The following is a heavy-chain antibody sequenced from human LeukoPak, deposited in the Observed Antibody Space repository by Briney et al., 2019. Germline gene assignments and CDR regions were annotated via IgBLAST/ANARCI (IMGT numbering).Heavy chain of an antibody. D-gene: IGHD3-16*01. Sequence: PWGSLRLSCAASGFTFSNAWMSSVRQAPGKGLEWVGRIKSKTDGGTTDYAAPVKGRFTISRDDSKNTLYLQMNSLKTEDTAVCYCTSQRYDYVWGSDDAFDIWGQGTMVTVSS. CDR3: TSQRYDYVWGSDDAFDI. CDR2: IKSKTDGGTT. J-gene: IGHJ3*02. CDR1: GFTFSNAW. V-gene: IGHV3-15*01.